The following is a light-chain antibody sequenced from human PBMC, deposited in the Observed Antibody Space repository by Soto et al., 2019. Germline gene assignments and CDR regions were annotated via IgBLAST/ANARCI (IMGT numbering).Light chain of an antibody. V-gene: IGLV2-14*03. CDR3: SSYTTSNTRQIV. CDR1: SSDVGGYHY. J-gene: IGLJ1*01. Sequence: QSALTQPASVSGSPGQSITISCTGTSSDVGGYHYVSWYQHHPGKAPKLMIFDVSNRPSGVSNRFSGSKSGNTASLTISGLQPEDEADYYCSSYTTSNTRQIVFGTGTKLTVL. CDR2: DVS.